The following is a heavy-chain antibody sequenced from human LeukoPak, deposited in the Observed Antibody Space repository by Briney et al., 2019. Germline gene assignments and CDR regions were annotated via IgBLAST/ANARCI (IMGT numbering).Heavy chain of an antibody. CDR1: GGSFSSYY. J-gene: IGHJ4*01. D-gene: IGHD5-24*01. V-gene: IGHV4-34*01. CDR3: ARGPRWLPAYFAC. CDR2: INHSGST. Sequence: PSETLSLTCAVYGGSFSSYYWSWIRQPPGKGLEWIGEINHSGSTNYNPSLKSRVTISVDTPKNQFSLKLSSVTAADTAVYYCARGPRWLPAYFACWRQATL.